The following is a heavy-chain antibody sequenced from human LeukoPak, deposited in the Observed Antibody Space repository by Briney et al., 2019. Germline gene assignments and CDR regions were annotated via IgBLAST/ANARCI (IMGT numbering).Heavy chain of an antibody. V-gene: IGHV3-23*01. Sequence: GGSLRLSCAVSGITLSNYGMSWVRQAPGKGLEWVAGISDSGGSTNYADSVKGRFTISRDNPKNTLYLQMNSLRAEDTAVCFCAKRGIVIRAVIIVGFHKEAYYFDYWGQGALVTVSS. CDR1: GITLSNYG. D-gene: IGHD3-10*01. CDR3: AKRGIVIRAVIIVGFHKEAYYFDY. J-gene: IGHJ4*02. CDR2: ISDSGGST.